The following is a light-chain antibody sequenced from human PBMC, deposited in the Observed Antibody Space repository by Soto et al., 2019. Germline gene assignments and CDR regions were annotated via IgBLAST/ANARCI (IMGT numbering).Light chain of an antibody. CDR2: DAS. J-gene: IGKJ3*01. Sequence: DGQMTQSPSSLSASVRDRVTISCQASQDISNSLNWYQQKPGKAPTLLICDASNLEPGVPSRFSGSRSGTDFAFTISSLQPDDIGIYYCQQYDNLPFTFGPGTKVDIK. V-gene: IGKV1-33*01. CDR3: QQYDNLPFT. CDR1: QDISNS.